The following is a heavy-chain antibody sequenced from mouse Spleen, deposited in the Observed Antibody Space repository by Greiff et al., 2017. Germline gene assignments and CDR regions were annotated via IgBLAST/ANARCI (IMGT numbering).Heavy chain of an antibody. J-gene: IGHJ3*01. V-gene: IGHV14-4*01. CDR3: TTYYGSRSLAWFAY. Sequence: EVQLQQSGAELVRPGASVKLSCTASGFNIKDDYMHWVKQRPEQGLEWIGWIDPENGDTEYASKFQGKATITADTSSNTAYLQLSSLTSEDTAVYYCTTYYGSRSLAWFAYWGQGTLVTVSA. D-gene: IGHD1-1*01. CDR1: GFNIKDDY. CDR2: IDPENGDT.